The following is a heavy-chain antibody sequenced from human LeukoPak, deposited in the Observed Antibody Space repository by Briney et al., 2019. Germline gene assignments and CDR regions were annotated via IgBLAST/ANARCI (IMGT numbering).Heavy chain of an antibody. J-gene: IGHJ4*02. V-gene: IGHV3-33*01. CDR3: ARHASTHYFDS. Sequence: GGSLRLSCVASGFTFSNYGMHWVRQAPGKGLEWVAIVWFDGSGTYYADSVKGRVTFSRDNSKNTLYLQMNSLRAEDTAMYYCARHASTHYFDSWGQGTLVTVSS. CDR2: VWFDGSGT. CDR1: GFTFSNYG. D-gene: IGHD2/OR15-2a*01.